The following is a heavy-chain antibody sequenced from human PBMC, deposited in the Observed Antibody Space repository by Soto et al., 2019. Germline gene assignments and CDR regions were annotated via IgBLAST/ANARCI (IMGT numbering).Heavy chain of an antibody. V-gene: IGHV5-10-1*01. CDR1: GYSFTSYW. Sequence: GESLKISCKGSGYSFTSYWISWVRQMPGKGLEWMGRIDPSDSYTKYSPSFQGHVTISVDKSISTAYLQWSSLKASDTAMYYCARLGGVGASAPAAHDPWGQGTLVTVSS. J-gene: IGHJ5*02. CDR2: IDPSDSYT. CDR3: ARLGGVGASAPAAHDP. D-gene: IGHD1-26*01.